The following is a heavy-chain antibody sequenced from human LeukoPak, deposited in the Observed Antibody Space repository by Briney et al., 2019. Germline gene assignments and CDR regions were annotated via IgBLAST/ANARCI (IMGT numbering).Heavy chain of an antibody. CDR3: ARAKPNWNPPDY. CDR2: IYNSGST. Sequence: SETLSLTCTVSGDSVSSNYWSWIRQPPGKGLEWIGYIYNSGSTSYNPSIKSRVTISVDTSKNQFSLKLSSVTAADTAVYYCARAKPNWNPPDYWGQGTLLSVSS. D-gene: IGHD1-1*01. V-gene: IGHV4-59*08. CDR1: GDSVSSNY. J-gene: IGHJ4*02.